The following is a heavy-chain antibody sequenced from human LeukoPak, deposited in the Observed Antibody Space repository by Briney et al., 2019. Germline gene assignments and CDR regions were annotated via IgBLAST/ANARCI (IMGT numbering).Heavy chain of an antibody. V-gene: IGHV3-23*01. CDR1: GFTFSSSA. CDR3: ARGDGPFDY. J-gene: IGHJ4*02. Sequence: GGSLRLSCAASGFTFSSSAMSWVRQAPGRGLEWVSTISGSGGATYYADSVRGRFTISRDNAKNSLYLQINSLRAEDTAVYYCARGDGPFDYWGQGTLVTVSS. D-gene: IGHD2-8*01. CDR2: ISGSGGAT.